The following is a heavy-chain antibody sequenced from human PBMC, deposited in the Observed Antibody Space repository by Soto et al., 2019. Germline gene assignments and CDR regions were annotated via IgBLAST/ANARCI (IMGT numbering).Heavy chain of an antibody. CDR2: MNPNSGNT. J-gene: IGHJ4*02. CDR3: ARSTNDCGGRH. CDR1: GYTFTSYD. D-gene: IGHD4-17*01. Sequence: QVQLVQSGAEVKKPGASVKVSCKASGYTFTSYDINWVRQATGQGLEWMGWMNPNSGNTGYAQKCQGRVTMTSNTSISTAYMEPGSMSSEDTAVYYCARSTNDCGGRHWGQGSLVTVSS. V-gene: IGHV1-8*01.